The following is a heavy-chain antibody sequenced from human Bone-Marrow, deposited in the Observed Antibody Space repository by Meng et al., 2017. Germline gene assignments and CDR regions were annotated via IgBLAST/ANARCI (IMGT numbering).Heavy chain of an antibody. CDR1: GYTFPDYW. CDR2: INPKSGDT. CDR3: ARIVLGDDLLPAGFYYYYGMDV. Sequence: ASVKVSCKASGYTFPDYWLHWVRRAPGQGLEWMGRINPKSGDTHYAQRFQGRVTMTGDTSISTAYMELSGLRSEDTAVYYCARIVLGDDLLPAGFYYYYGMDVWGQGTTVTVSS. D-gene: IGHD3-16*01. V-gene: IGHV1-2*06. J-gene: IGHJ6*02.